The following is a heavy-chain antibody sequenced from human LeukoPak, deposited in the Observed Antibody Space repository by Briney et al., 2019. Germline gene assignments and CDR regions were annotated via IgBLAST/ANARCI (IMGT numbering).Heavy chain of an antibody. Sequence: SETLSLTCTVSGGSISSYYWSWIRQPPGKGLEWIGYIYYSGSTSYNPSLKSRVTISVDTSKNQFSLKLSSVTAADTAVYYCAREVAHYGSGGDWFDPWGQGTLVTVSS. J-gene: IGHJ5*02. V-gene: IGHV4-59*01. CDR3: AREVAHYGSGGDWFDP. CDR2: IYYSGST. CDR1: GGSISSYY. D-gene: IGHD3-10*01.